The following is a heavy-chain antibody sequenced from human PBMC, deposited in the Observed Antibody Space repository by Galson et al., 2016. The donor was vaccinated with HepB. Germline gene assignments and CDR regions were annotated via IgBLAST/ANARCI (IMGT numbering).Heavy chain of an antibody. CDR1: GFIFSTYE. J-gene: IGHJ6*02. V-gene: IGHV3-48*03. CDR2: ISNSGHSI. Sequence: LRLSCAASGFIFSTYEMNWVRQAPGKGLEWVSYISNSGHSIYYADSVKGRFTISRDNAKNSLYLQRNSLRAEDTAVYYCARDTKGRVEVVVAANYYYYYGMDVWGQGTTVTVSS. CDR3: ARDTKGRVEVVVAANYYYYYGMDV. D-gene: IGHD2-15*01.